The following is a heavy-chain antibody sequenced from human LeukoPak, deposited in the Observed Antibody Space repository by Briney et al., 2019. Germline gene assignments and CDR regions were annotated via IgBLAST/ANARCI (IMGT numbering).Heavy chain of an antibody. D-gene: IGHD2-2*01. CDR3: ARGGPNYALDY. J-gene: IGHJ4*02. Sequence: GESLKISCKGSGYSFTNYWIGWVRQLPGKGLEWMGIIYPGDSDTRYSPSFQGQVTISTDKSISTAYLQWSSLKASDTAMYFCARGGPNYALDYWGQGTLVTVSS. V-gene: IGHV5-51*01. CDR2: IYPGDSDT. CDR1: GYSFTNYW.